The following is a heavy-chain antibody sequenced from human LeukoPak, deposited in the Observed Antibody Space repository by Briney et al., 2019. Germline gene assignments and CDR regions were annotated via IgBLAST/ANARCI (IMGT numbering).Heavy chain of an antibody. D-gene: IGHD3-10*01. V-gene: IGHV3-53*01. CDR1: GVTVSSNY. Sequence: GGSLRLSCEASGVTVSSNYMSWVRQAPGKGLEWVSVLYSGGSLYYGDSVKGRFTISSDNSKKTLYLQMNNVRVEDTATYYCARDRFGEGTVWGQGTSVTVSS. J-gene: IGHJ6*02. CDR3: ARDRFGEGTV. CDR2: LYSGGSL.